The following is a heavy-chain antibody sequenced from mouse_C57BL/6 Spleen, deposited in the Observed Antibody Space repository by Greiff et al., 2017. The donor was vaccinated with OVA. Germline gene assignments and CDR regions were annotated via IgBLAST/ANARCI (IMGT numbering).Heavy chain of an antibody. CDR1: GFTFSSYA. D-gene: IGHD2-3*01. J-gene: IGHJ3*01. V-gene: IGHV5-4*03. CDR2: ISDGGSYT. CDR3: ARAGYYPFAD. Sequence: EVMLVESGGGLVKPGGSLKLSCAASGFTFSSYAMSWVRQTPEKRLEWVATISDGGSYTYYPDNVKGRFTISRDNAKNNLYLQMSHLKSEDTAMYYCARAGYYPFADWGQGTLVTVSA.